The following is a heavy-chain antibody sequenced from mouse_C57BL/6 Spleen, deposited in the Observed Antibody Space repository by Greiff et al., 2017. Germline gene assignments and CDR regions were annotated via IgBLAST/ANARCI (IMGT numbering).Heavy chain of an antibody. Sequence: QVHVKQSGAELVRPGASVTLSCKASGYTFTDYEMHWVKQTPVHGLEWIGAIDPETGGTAYNQKFKGKAILTADKSSSTAYMELRSLTSEDSAVYYCTSLDSSGYGDWGQGTTLTVS. J-gene: IGHJ2*01. CDR2: IDPETGGT. V-gene: IGHV1-15*01. CDR3: TSLDSSGYGD. CDR1: GYTFTDYE. D-gene: IGHD3-2*02.